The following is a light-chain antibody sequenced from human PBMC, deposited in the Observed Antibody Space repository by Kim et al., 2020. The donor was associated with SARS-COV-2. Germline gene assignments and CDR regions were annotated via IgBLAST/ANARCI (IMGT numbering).Light chain of an antibody. V-gene: IGLV1-51*01. Sequence: GQKVTRSCSGSNTNIVNNYVSWYQQLPETAPKHLIYDNTKRPSGIPDRFSGSKSGTSATLGITGLQIGDEADYHGGTWDSSLNAGVFGGGTQLTVL. CDR3: GTWDSSLNAGV. CDR2: DNT. J-gene: IGLJ2*01. CDR1: NTNIVNNY.